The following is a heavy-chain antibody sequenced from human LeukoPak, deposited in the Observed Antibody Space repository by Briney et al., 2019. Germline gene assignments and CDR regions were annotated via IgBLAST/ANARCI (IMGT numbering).Heavy chain of an antibody. J-gene: IGHJ4*02. CDR1: GYTFTSYG. V-gene: IGHV1-18*01. CDR3: ATSPLDGDYVRGYFDY. Sequence: ASVKVSCKASGYTFTSYGISWVRQAPGQGLEWMGWISAYNGNTNYAQKLQGRVTMTTDTSTSTAYMELRSLRSDDTAVYYCATSPLDGDYVRGYFDYWGQGTLVTVSS. D-gene: IGHD4-17*01. CDR2: ISAYNGNT.